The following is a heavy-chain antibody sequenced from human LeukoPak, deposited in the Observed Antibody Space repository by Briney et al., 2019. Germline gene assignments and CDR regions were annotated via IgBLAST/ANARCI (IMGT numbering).Heavy chain of an antibody. CDR3: ARGGSYHGSGSYYNPLQY. D-gene: IGHD3-10*01. Sequence: GASVKVSCKASGYTFTSYDINWVRQATGQGLEWMGWMNPNSGNTGYAQKFQGRVTMTRNTSISTAYMELSSLRSEDTAVYYCARGGSYHGSGSYYNPLQYWGQGTLVTVSS. V-gene: IGHV1-8*01. CDR2: MNPNSGNT. CDR1: GYTFTSYD. J-gene: IGHJ4*02.